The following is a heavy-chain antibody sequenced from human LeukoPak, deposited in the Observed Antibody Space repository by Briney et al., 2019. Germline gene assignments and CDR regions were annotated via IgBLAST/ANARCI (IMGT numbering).Heavy chain of an antibody. CDR1: GGSISSYY. CDR3: AQTGTIFGGVSWFDP. J-gene: IGHJ5*02. Sequence: SETLSLTCTVSGGSISSYYWSWIRQPPGKGLEWIGYIYYSGSTYYNPSLKSRVTISVDTSKNQFSLKLSSVTAADTAVYYCAQTGTIFGGVSWFDPWGQGTLVTVSS. CDR2: IYYSGST. V-gene: IGHV4-59*06. D-gene: IGHD3-3*01.